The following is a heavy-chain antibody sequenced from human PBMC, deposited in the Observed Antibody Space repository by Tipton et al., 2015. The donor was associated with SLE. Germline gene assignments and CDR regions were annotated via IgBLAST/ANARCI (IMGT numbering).Heavy chain of an antibody. CDR1: GFTFDDYA. CDR2: ISWNSGSI. CDR3: AKATRDAFDI. Sequence: SLRLSCAASGFTFDDYAMHWVRQAPGKGLEWVSGISWNSGSIGYADSVKGRFTISRDNAKNSLYLQMNSLRAEDTALYYCAKATRDAFDIWGQGTMVTVSS. V-gene: IGHV3-9*01. J-gene: IGHJ3*02.